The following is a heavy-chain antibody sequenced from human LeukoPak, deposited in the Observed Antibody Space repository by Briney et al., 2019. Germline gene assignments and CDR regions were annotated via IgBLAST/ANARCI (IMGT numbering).Heavy chain of an antibody. J-gene: IGHJ6*02. CDR2: ISISSSTI. V-gene: IGHV3-48*02. Sequence: GGSLRLSGAASGFTFTSYSMNRVRQAPGKGLEWVSYISISSSTIYYADSVKGRITISRDNAKNSLYLQMNSLRDEDTAVYYCAREVGYCRGTSCWVHHYDMDAWGQGTTVTVSS. CDR3: AREVGYCRGTSCWVHHYDMDA. CDR1: GFTFTSYS. D-gene: IGHD2-2*01.